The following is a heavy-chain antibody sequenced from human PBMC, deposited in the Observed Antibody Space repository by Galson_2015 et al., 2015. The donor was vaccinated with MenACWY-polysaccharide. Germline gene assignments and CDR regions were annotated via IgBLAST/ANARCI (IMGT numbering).Heavy chain of an antibody. D-gene: IGHD2-21*01. CDR2: MNPNSGNT. CDR3: TRIIARKHTFVDS. CDR1: GYTFTSCD. J-gene: IGHJ4*02. Sequence: SVKVSCKASGYTFTSCDINWVRQASGQGLEWMGWMNPNSGNTGYARKFQGRVAMTRDTATSTAYMELRMLRYDDTAVYYCTRIIARKHTFVDSWGQGTLVSVS. V-gene: IGHV1-8*01.